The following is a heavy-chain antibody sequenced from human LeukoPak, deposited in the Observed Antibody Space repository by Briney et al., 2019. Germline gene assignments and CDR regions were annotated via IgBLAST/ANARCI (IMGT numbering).Heavy chain of an antibody. J-gene: IGHJ4*02. D-gene: IGHD6-6*01. CDR2: IRRGGSEE. CDR1: GFTFSSYG. V-gene: IGHV3-7*04. CDR3: ARALIAADNY. Sequence: GGSLRLSCAASGFTFSSYGMNWVRQAPGKGLEWLANIRRGGSEEYYVDSVKGRFTISRDNTKNSLYLQMNSLRVEDTAVYYCARALIAADNYWGQGTLVTVSS.